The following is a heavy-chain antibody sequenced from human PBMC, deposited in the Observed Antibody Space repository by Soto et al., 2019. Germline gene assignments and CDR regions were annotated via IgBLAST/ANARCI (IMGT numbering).Heavy chain of an antibody. Sequence: SETLSLTCTVSGGSISSSSYYWGWIRQPPGKGLEWIGSIYYSGSTNYNPSLKSRVTISVDTSKNQFSLKLSSVTAADTAVYYCARGRRVVVAATPFFRYWGQGTLVTVSS. CDR1: GGSISSSSYY. V-gene: IGHV4-39*07. CDR2: IYYSGST. CDR3: ARGRRVVVAATPFFRY. J-gene: IGHJ4*02. D-gene: IGHD2-15*01.